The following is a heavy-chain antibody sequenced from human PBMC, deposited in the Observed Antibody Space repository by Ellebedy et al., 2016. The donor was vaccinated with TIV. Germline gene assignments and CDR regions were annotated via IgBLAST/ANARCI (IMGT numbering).Heavy chain of an antibody. D-gene: IGHD1-14*01. Sequence: SETLSLXXTVSGGSFSSYYWSWIRQSAGKGLEWNGRIFMSGSTTYNPSLKNRVTMSVDASTTQLSLNLSSVTAADTAVYFCARLRQSRDRSHWYFDLWGRGTLVTVSS. J-gene: IGHJ2*01. V-gene: IGHV4-4*07. CDR2: IFMSGST. CDR1: GGSFSSYY. CDR3: ARLRQSRDRSHWYFDL.